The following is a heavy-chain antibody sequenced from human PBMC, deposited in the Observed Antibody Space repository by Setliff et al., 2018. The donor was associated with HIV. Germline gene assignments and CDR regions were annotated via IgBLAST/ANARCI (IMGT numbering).Heavy chain of an antibody. J-gene: IGHJ4*02. V-gene: IGHV1-2*02. CDR3: VTSPGSFTSVDETEAGDY. CDR1: GYSFTGYY. D-gene: IGHD6-25*01. CDR2: INPNSGAT. Sequence: ASVKASCKASGYSFTGYYIHWVRQAPGQGLEWMGWINPNSGATDYAQNFLGRVTMTRDTSTNTAFMELRRLNSDDTATYFCVTSPGSFTSVDETEAGDYWGQGTLVTV.